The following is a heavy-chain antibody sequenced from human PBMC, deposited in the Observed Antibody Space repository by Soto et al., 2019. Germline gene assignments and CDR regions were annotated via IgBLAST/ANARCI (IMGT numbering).Heavy chain of an antibody. CDR3: ARDGGWIDY. Sequence: PGGSLRLSCAASGFTFSDYDMDWVRQAPGKGLEWVGRSRNKANSYTTISVASVKGRFTFSRDDSKNLVYLQMNSLKTEDTAVYYCARDGGWIDYWGQGTLVTVSS. D-gene: IGHD6-19*01. CDR2: SRNKANSYTT. CDR1: GFTFSDYD. J-gene: IGHJ4*02. V-gene: IGHV3-72*01.